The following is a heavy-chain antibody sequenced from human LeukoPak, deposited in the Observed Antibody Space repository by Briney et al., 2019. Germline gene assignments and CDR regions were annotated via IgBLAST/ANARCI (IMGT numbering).Heavy chain of an antibody. J-gene: IGHJ4*02. CDR3: AREWRSGYYDSSGKFDY. CDR1: GFTFSNYA. V-gene: IGHV3-30-3*01. CDR2: ISYDESSE. D-gene: IGHD3-22*01. Sequence: PGGSLRLSCAASGFTFSNYALHWVRQAPGKGLEWVAVISYDESSEYYADSVKGRFTISRDNSKNTLYLQMNSLRAEDTAVYYCAREWRSGYYDSSGKFDYWGQGTLVTVSS.